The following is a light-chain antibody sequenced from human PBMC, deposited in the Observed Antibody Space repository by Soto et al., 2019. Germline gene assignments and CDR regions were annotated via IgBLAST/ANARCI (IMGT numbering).Light chain of an antibody. CDR3: ASWDDSLNAFYV. J-gene: IGLJ1*01. CDR1: SSNIGSNY. V-gene: IGLV1-47*01. Sequence: VLTPPPSASGTPGQRVTFSCSGTSSNIGSNYVYWYQQLPGTAPKLLMYRNNQRPSGVPDRFSGSKSGTSASLAISGLRSEDEADYYCASWDDSLNAFYVFGTGTKVTV. CDR2: RNN.